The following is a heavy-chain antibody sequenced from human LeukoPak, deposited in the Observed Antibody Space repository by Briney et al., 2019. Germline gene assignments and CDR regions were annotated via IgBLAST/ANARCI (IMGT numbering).Heavy chain of an antibody. CDR2: IYYIGST. D-gene: IGHD1-26*01. V-gene: IGHV4-59*01. Sequence: SETLSLTCTVSGGSIRSYYWSWIRQPPGKGLECIGYIYYIGSTNYNPSLKSRVTISLDTSKSQFSLKLTSVAPADTAVYYCARGGIVGSRTNWFDPWGQGILVTVSS. J-gene: IGHJ5*02. CDR3: ARGGIVGSRTNWFDP. CDR1: GGSIRSYY.